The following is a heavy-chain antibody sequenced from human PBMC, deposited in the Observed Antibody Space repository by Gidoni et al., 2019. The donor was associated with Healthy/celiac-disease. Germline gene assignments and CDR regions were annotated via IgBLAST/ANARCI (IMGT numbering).Heavy chain of an antibody. D-gene: IGHD5-12*01. CDR3: TSGRDGYNKH. CDR2: IRSKAYGGTT. J-gene: IGHJ1*01. V-gene: IGHV3-49*03. CDR1: GFTLGDYA. Sequence: EVQLVESGGGLVQPGRSLRLSCTASGFTLGDYAMSWFRRAPGKGLEWVGFIRSKAYGGTTEYAASVKGRFTISRDDSKSIAYLQMNSLKTEDTAVYYCTSGRDGYNKHWGQGTLVTVSS.